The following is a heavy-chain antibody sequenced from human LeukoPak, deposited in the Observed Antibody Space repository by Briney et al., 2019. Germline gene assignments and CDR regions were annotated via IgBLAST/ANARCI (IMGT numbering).Heavy chain of an antibody. J-gene: IGHJ4*02. CDR1: GGSISSSSYY. CDR2: IYYSGST. CDR3: TAGRSDYFDF. V-gene: IGHV4-39*01. Sequence: SETLSLTCTVSGGSISSSSYYWGWIRQPPGKGLEWIGSIYYSGSTYYNPSLKSRVTRSVDTSKNQFSLKLSSVTAADTAVYYCTAGRSDYFDFWGQGTLVTVSS. D-gene: IGHD6-25*01.